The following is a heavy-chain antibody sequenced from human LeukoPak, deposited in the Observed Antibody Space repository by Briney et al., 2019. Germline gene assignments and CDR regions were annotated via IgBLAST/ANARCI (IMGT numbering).Heavy chain of an antibody. CDR3: SRGLDSRKLGY. Sequence: SQTLSLTCTVSGASFSSGDQYWNWIRQSPGKGLEWNVSIHPSGRLYNNPSLESRVTISIDTSKNQFSLNLTSVTAADTAVYFCSRGLDSRKLGYWGQGTLVTVSS. D-gene: IGHD3-22*01. CDR2: IHPSGRL. CDR1: GASFSSGDQY. V-gene: IGHV4-31*03. J-gene: IGHJ4*02.